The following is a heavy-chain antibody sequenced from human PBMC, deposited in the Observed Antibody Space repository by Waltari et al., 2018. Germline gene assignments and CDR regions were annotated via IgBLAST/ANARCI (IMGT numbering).Heavy chain of an antibody. J-gene: IGHJ6*02. Sequence: QVQLVQSGAEVKKPGSSVKVSCKASGGTFSSYAISWVRQAPGQGLEWMGRIIPIFGTENYAQKFQGRVTITADESTSTAYMELSSLRSEDTAVYYCANLAARPYYYYYGMDVWGQGTTVTVSS. CDR2: IIPIFGTE. CDR1: GGTFSSYA. D-gene: IGHD6-6*01. V-gene: IGHV1-69*15. CDR3: ANLAARPYYYYYGMDV.